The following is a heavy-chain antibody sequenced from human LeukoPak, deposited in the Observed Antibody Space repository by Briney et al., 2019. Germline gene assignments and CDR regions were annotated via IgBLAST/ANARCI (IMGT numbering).Heavy chain of an antibody. CDR2: IYSSGST. CDR3: ARSDGYGLVGI. J-gene: IGHJ3*02. Sequence: PETLSLTCSVSGVSISSGSNYWGWIRQPPGKTLEWIGSIYSSGSTYYNPSLKSRVIILIDTAKNHFSLNLSSVTAADTAVYYCARSDGYGLVGIWGQGTMVTVSS. CDR1: GVSISSGSNY. D-gene: IGHD3-10*01. V-gene: IGHV4-39*07.